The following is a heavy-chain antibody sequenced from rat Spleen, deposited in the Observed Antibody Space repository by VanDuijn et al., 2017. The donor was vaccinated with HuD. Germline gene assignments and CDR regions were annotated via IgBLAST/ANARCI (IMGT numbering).Heavy chain of an antibody. CDR3: ARPDGYTYVMDA. V-gene: IGHV5-22*01. CDR2: ITYEGSST. Sequence: EVQLVESGGGLVQPGGSLKLSCVASGFTFSNYYMAWVRQAPTKGLEWVASITYEGSSTYYGDSVKGRFTISRDNAKSTLYLEMNSLRSEDTATYYCARPDGYTYVMDAWGQGISVTVSS. D-gene: IGHD1-4*01. J-gene: IGHJ4*01. CDR1: GFTFSNYY.